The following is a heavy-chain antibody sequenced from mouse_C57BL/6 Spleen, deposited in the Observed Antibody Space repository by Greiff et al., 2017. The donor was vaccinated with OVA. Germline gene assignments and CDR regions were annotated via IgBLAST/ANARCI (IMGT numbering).Heavy chain of an antibody. CDR2: IYPDNGST. Sequence: QVQLQQSGAELVRPGASVKLSCKASGYTFTDYYINWVKQSPGKRLEWIASIYPDNGSTYYNEKFKGKATLTADKSSSTAYMQLSSLTSEDSAVYYCALTEDYYSDLDYWGQGASVTVSS. CDR3: ALTEDYYSDLDY. D-gene: IGHD1-1*01. J-gene: IGHJ2*02. V-gene: IGHV1-76*01. CDR1: GYTFTDYY.